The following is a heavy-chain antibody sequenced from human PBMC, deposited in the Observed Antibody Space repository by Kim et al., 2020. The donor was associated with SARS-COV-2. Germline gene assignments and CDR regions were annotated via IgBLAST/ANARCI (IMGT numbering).Heavy chain of an antibody. CDR3: AREEDY. Sequence: TNTGQPTYAQGFTGRFVFSLDTSVSTAYLQISSLKAEDTAVYYCAREEDYWGQGTLVTVSS. V-gene: IGHV7-4-1*02. J-gene: IGHJ4*02. CDR2: TNTGQP.